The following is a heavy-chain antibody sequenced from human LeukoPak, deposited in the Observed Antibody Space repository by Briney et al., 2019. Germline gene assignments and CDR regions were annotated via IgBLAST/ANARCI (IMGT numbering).Heavy chain of an antibody. CDR2: IDHSGST. V-gene: IGHV4-34*01. J-gene: IGHJ6*03. Sequence: SETLSLTCAVYGGSFSGYYWSWIRQPPGKGLEWIGEIDHSGSTNYNPSLKSRVTISVDTSKNQFSLKLSSVTAADTAVYYCARQSLDHYYYYYYMDVWGKGTTVTISS. CDR3: ARQSLDHYYYYYYMDV. CDR1: GGSFSGYY.